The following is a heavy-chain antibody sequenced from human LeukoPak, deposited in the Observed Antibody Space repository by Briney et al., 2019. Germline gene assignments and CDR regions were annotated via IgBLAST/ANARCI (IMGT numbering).Heavy chain of an antibody. Sequence: WETLSLTCTVSGGSISSYYWSWIRQPAGKGLGWIGRIYTSGSTNYNASLKSRVSMSVDTSKNQFSLKLSSVTAADTAVFYCARENSGSYREFDYWGQGTLVTVSS. J-gene: IGHJ4*02. CDR1: GGSISSYY. CDR2: IYTSGST. V-gene: IGHV4-4*07. CDR3: ARENSGSYREFDY. D-gene: IGHD1-26*01.